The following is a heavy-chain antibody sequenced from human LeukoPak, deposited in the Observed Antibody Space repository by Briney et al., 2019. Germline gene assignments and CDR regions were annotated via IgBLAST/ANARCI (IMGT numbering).Heavy chain of an antibody. CDR2: ISWNSGRI. J-gene: IGHJ4*02. V-gene: IGHV3-9*01. CDR3: AKGFSGYDSHFDY. CDR1: GFTFDGYA. D-gene: IGHD5-12*01. Sequence: GGSLRLSCAASGFTFDGYAMHWVRQAPGKGLEWVSGISWNSGRIAYADSVKGRFTISRDNAKNSLYLQMNSLRAEDTALYYCAKGFSGYDSHFDYWGQGTLVTVSS.